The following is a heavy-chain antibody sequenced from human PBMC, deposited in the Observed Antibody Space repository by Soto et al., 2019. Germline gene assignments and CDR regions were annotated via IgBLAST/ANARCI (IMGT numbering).Heavy chain of an antibody. CDR3: ARSAGYSSSWYGGY. CDR2: IYHSGST. V-gene: IGHV4-4*02. CDR1: GGSISSSNW. J-gene: IGHJ4*02. Sequence: QVQLQESGPGLVKTSGTLSLTCAVSGGSISSSNWWSGVRQPPGKGLEWIGEIYHSGSTNYNPSLQCRVTISVDKSKTHFSLKLSSVTAADTAVYYCARSAGYSSSWYGGYWGQGTLVTVSS. D-gene: IGHD6-13*01.